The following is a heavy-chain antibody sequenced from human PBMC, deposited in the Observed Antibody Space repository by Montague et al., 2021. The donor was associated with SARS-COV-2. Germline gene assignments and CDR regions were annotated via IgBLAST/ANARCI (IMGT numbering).Heavy chain of an antibody. Sequence: SETLSLTCTVSGDSISSGYYWGWIRQPPGKGLEWIGSIYHSGSTYYNPSLKSRVTISVDTSKNQFSLKLSSVTAADTAVYYCAEGEWELPNYWGQGTLVTVSS. CDR2: IYHSGST. J-gene: IGHJ4*02. V-gene: IGHV4-38-2*02. CDR1: GDSISSGYY. CDR3: AEGEWELPNY. D-gene: IGHD1-26*01.